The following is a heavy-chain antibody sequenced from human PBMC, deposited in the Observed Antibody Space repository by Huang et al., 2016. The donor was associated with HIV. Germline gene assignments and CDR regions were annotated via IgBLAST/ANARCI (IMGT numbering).Heavy chain of an antibody. Sequence: EVQLVESGGNLIQTGGSLRLACAASGFRFDNSAMYWVRQAPGKGLEWVSSISWNSANIAYGDSVKGRFTSSRDNARNSLYLQMNSLRPDDTALYYCVKGDIVGTANFFDYWGQGTQVSVSS. CDR2: ISWNSANI. D-gene: IGHD1-26*01. J-gene: IGHJ4*02. CDR3: VKGDIVGTANFFDY. CDR1: GFRFDNSA. V-gene: IGHV3-9*01.